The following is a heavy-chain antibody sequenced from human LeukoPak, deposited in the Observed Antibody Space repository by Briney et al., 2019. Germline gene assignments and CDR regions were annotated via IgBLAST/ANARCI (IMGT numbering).Heavy chain of an antibody. CDR1: GGSISSGDYY. CDR2: IYYSGST. V-gene: IGHV4-30-4*01. Sequence: SETLSLTCTVSGGSISSGDYYWSWIRQPPGKGLEWIGYIYYSGSTYYNPSLKSRVTISVDTSKNQFSLKLSSVTAADTAVYYCARHPRGPNAFDIWGQGTMVTVSS. J-gene: IGHJ3*02. CDR3: ARHPRGPNAFDI.